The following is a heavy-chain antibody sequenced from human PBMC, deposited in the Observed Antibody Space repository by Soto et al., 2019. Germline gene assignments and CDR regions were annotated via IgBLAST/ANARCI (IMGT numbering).Heavy chain of an antibody. CDR1: GVTLSIYW. CDR3: ARSSSGYFDT. J-gene: IGHJ4*02. V-gene: IGHV3-7*05. D-gene: IGHD3-22*01. CDR2: IKQDGSER. Sequence: VQMVESGGGLVQTGGSLRLSCAASGVTLSIYWMSWVRQAPGKGLEWVANIKQDGSERYYVNSVMGRFTVSRDNANNSLFLQMNRLRAEDSAVYYCARSSSGYFDTWGQGTLVTVSS.